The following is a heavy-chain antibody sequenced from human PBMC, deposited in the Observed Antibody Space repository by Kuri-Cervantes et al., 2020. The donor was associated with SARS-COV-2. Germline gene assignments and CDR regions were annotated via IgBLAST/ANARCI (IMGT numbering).Heavy chain of an antibody. Sequence: GESLKISCAASGFTFSSYAMGWVRQAPGKGLEWVSAISGSGGSTYYADSVKGRFTISRDNSKNTLYPQMNSLRAEDTAVYYCAKDMVPGSWGRGTLVTVSS. D-gene: IGHD3-10*01. CDR2: ISGSGGST. CDR3: AKDMVPGS. J-gene: IGHJ2*01. CDR1: GFTFSSYA. V-gene: IGHV3-23*01.